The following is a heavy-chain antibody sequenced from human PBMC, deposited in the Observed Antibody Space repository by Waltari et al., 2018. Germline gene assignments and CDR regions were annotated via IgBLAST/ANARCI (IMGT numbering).Heavy chain of an antibody. V-gene: IGHV1-18*01. Sequence: QVQLVQSGAEVKKPGASVKVSCKASGYTFTSYGISWVRQAPGQGLEWMGWISAYNVNTNYAQKLQGRVTMTTDTSTSTAYMELRSLRSDDTAVYYCAREPDIVVVPAAKVRLDPWGQGTLVTVSS. CDR1: GYTFTSYG. J-gene: IGHJ5*02. D-gene: IGHD2-2*01. CDR2: ISAYNVNT. CDR3: AREPDIVVVPAAKVRLDP.